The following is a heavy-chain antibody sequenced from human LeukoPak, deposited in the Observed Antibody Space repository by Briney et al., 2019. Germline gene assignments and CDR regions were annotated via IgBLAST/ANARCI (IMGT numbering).Heavy chain of an antibody. Sequence: ASETLSLTCAVYGGSFSGYYWSWIRQPPGKGLEWIGEINHSGSINYNPSLKSRVTISVDTSKNQFSLKLSSVTAADTAVYYCARAPRGVPAALNYYYGMDVWGKGTTVTVSS. CDR2: INHSGSI. D-gene: IGHD2-2*01. CDR1: GGSFSGYY. J-gene: IGHJ6*04. V-gene: IGHV4-34*01. CDR3: ARAPRGVPAALNYYYGMDV.